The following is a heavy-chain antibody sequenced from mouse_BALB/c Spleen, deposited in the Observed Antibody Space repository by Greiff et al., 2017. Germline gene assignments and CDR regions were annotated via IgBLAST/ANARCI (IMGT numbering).Heavy chain of an antibody. CDR3: AREGLLRAMDY. D-gene: IGHD2-10*01. CDR1: GYTFTSYW. J-gene: IGHJ4*01. V-gene: IGHV1-7*01. Sequence: VQLQQSGAELAKPGASVKMSCKASGYTFTSYWMHWVKQRPGQGLEWIGYINPSTGYTEYNQKFKDKATLTADKSSSTAYMQLSSLTSEDSAVYYCAREGLLRAMDYWGQGTSVTVSS. CDR2: INPSTGYT.